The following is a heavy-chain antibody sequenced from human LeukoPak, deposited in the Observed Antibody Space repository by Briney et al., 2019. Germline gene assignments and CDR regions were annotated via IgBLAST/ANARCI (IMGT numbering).Heavy chain of an antibody. CDR3: ARGMDDFWSGTPHDY. CDR1: GGSFSGYY. D-gene: IGHD3-3*01. J-gene: IGHJ4*02. V-gene: IGHV4-34*01. Sequence: SETLSLTCAVYGGSFSGYYWSWIRQPPGKGLEWIGEINHSGSANYNPSLKSRVTISVDTSKNQFSLKLSSVTAADTAVYYCARGMDDFWSGTPHDYWGQGTLVTVSS. CDR2: INHSGSA.